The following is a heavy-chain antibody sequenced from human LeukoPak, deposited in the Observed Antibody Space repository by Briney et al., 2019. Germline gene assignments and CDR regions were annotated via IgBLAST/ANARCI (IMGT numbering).Heavy chain of an antibody. J-gene: IGHJ4*02. CDR3: ARADYYGSGSYYNWHGNYFDY. Sequence: SGGSLRLSCAASGFTFSSYAMHWVRQAPGKGLEYVSAISSNGGSTYYANSVKGRFTISRDNSKNTLYLQMGSLRAEDMAVYYCARADYYGSGSYYNWHGNYFDYWGQGTLVTVSS. CDR1: GFTFSSYA. D-gene: IGHD3-10*01. V-gene: IGHV3-64*01. CDR2: ISSNGGST.